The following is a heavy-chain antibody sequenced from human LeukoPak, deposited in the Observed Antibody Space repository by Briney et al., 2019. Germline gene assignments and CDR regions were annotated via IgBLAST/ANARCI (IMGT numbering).Heavy chain of an antibody. J-gene: IGHJ6*02. CDR3: ARVDYYYYGMDV. Sequence: ASVKVSCKASGDTFTSYDINWVRQATGQGLEWMGWMNPNSGNTGYAQKFQGRVTMTRNTSISTAYMELSSLRSEDTAVYYCARVDYYYYGMDVWGQGTTVTVSS. CDR1: GDTFTSYD. CDR2: MNPNSGNT. V-gene: IGHV1-8*01.